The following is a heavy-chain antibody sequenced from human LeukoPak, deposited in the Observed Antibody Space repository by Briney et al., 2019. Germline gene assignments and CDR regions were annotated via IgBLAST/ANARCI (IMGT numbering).Heavy chain of an antibody. J-gene: IGHJ4*02. CDR2: INPNSGGT. CDR1: GYTFTGYY. CDR3: ARDLGYSGYDSVY. V-gene: IGHV1-2*02. D-gene: IGHD5-12*01. Sequence: ASVKVSCKASGYTFTGYYMHWVRQAPGQGLEWMGWINPNSGGTNYAQKFQGRVTMTRDTSISTAYMELSSLRSEGTAVYYCARDLGYSGYDSVYWGQGTLVTVSS.